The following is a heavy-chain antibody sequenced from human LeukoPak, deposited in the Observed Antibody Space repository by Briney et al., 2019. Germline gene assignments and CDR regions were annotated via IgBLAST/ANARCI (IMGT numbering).Heavy chain of an antibody. J-gene: IGHJ4*02. CDR2: INHSKST. CDR1: GGSFSGYY. Sequence: KPSETLSLTCAVYGGSFSGYYWSWIRQPPGKGLEWIGEINHSKSTNYSPSLKSRVTISVDTSKNQFSLKLSSVTAADTAVYYCARGRCFWSGSRHDYWGQGTLVTVSS. D-gene: IGHD3-3*01. CDR3: ARGRCFWSGSRHDY. V-gene: IGHV4-34*01.